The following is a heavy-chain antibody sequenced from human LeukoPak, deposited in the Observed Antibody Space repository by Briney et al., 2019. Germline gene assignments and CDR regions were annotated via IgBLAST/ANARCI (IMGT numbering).Heavy chain of an antibody. CDR3: ARDRYYGSSDYYYMDV. V-gene: IGHV1-2*02. CDR2: INPNSGGT. J-gene: IGHJ6*03. D-gene: IGHD3-10*01. Sequence: ASVKVSCKASGYTFTGYYMHWVRQAPGQGLEGMGWINPNSGGTNYAQKFQGRVTMTRHTSISTAYMELSRLRSDDTAVYYCARDRYYGSSDYYYMDVWGKGTTVTVSS. CDR1: GYTFTGYY.